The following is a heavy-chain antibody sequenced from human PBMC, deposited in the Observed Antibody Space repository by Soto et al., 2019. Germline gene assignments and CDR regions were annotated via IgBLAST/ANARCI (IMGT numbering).Heavy chain of an antibody. D-gene: IGHD3-10*01. CDR3: ARLLWFGELS. J-gene: IGHJ4*02. Sequence: QITLKESGPTLVKPTRTLTLTCTFSGFSLSTRGVGVGWIRQPPGKALECLALIYWDDDQRYSTSLKSRLTITKDTSKNQVVLTMTNMDPADTATYYCARLLWFGELSWGQGTLVTVSS. CDR2: IYWDDDQ. CDR1: GFSLSTRGVG. V-gene: IGHV2-5*02.